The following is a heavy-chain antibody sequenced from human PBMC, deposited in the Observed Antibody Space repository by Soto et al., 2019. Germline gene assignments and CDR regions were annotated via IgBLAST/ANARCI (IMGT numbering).Heavy chain of an antibody. D-gene: IGHD3-9*01. V-gene: IGHV3-23*01. Sequence: GGSPRLSCAASGFTLGKYTMGWVRQAPGKGLEWVAESYSTGGTEYADSVKGRFTISRDNSKNTLFLQMNSLGVEDTALYYCARDREPDGIWTFDSWGQGTLVTVSS. CDR2: SYSTGGT. CDR1: GFTLGKYT. J-gene: IGHJ4*02. CDR3: ARDREPDGIWTFDS.